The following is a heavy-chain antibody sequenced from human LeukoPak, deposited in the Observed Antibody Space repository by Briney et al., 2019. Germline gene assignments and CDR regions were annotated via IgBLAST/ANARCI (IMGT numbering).Heavy chain of an antibody. J-gene: IGHJ3*02. CDR3: ARYGIAAIRGAFDI. V-gene: IGHV3-53*01. D-gene: IGHD6-13*01. CDR1: GFTFSSNY. CDR2: IYSGGST. Sequence: GGSLRLSCAASGFTFSSNYMSWVRQAPGKGLEWVSVIYSGGSTYYSDSVKGRFTISTDNSKNTLYLQMNSLRAEDTAVYYCARYGIAAIRGAFDIWGQGTMVTVSS.